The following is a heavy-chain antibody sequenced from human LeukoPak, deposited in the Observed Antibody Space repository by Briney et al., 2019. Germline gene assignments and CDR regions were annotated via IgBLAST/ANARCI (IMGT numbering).Heavy chain of an antibody. CDR1: GYTFTSYG. Sequence: ASVKVSCKASGYTFTSYGISWVRQAPGQGLEWMGWISAYNGNTNYAQKLQGRVTITRNTSISTAYMELSSLRSEDTAVYYCARGGGQTYYDFWSGYYQPDYWGQGTLVTVSS. CDR3: ARGGGQTYYDFWSGYYQPDY. V-gene: IGHV1-18*01. D-gene: IGHD3-3*01. J-gene: IGHJ4*02. CDR2: ISAYNGNT.